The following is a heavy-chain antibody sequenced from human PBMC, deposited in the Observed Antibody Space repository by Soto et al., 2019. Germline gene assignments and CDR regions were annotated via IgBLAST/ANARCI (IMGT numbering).Heavy chain of an antibody. Sequence: QVTLKESGPVLVKPTETLTLTCTVSGFSLNNARMGVSWIRQPPGKALEWLAHIFSNDEKSYSPSLKNRITISKDNSKSQVVLSMTNMAPVDTATYYCARMIYSGYDWNPSDFYGMDVWGQGTTVTVSS. CDR2: IFSNDEK. V-gene: IGHV2-26*01. D-gene: IGHD5-12*01. CDR3: ARMIYSGYDWNPSDFYGMDV. CDR1: GFSLNNARMG. J-gene: IGHJ6*02.